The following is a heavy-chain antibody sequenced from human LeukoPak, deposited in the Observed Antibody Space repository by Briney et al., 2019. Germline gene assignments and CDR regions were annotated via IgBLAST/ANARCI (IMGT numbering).Heavy chain of an antibody. V-gene: IGHV3-21*01. J-gene: IGHJ4*02. Sequence: PGGSLRLSCAASGFTFSSYSMNWVRQAPGKGLEWVSSISSSGTYIYYADSVKGRFTISRDNAKNSLFLQMNSLRAEDTAVYHCASNIVTVGGVIVNWVDYWGQGTLVTVSS. CDR1: GFTFSSYS. D-gene: IGHD3-16*02. CDR3: ASNIVTVGGVIVNWVDY. CDR2: ISSSGTYI.